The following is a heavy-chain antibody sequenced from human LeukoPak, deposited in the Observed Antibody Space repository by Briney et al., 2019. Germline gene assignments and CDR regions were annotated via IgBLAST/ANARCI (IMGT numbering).Heavy chain of an antibody. D-gene: IGHD6-6*01. J-gene: IGHJ5*02. Sequence: SETLSLTCTVSGGSITSSSYYWGWIRQPPGKGLEWIGSVYYSGNTYYNSSLKSRVTISVDTSKNQFSLKLSSVTAADTAVYYCARDLSIAALGDWFDPWGQGTLVTVSS. CDR3: ARDLSIAALGDWFDP. V-gene: IGHV4-39*07. CDR2: VYYSGNT. CDR1: GGSITSSSYY.